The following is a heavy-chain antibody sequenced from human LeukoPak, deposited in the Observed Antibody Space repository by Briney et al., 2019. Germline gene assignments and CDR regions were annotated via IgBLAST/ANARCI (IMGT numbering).Heavy chain of an antibody. V-gene: IGHV1-8*01. CDR2: MNPNSGNT. D-gene: IGHD3-22*01. CDR3: ARTKARVITNNWFDP. CDR1: GYTFTSYD. J-gene: IGHJ5*02. Sequence: GASVKVSCKASGYTFTSYDINWVRQAAGQGLEWMGWMNPNSGNTGYAQKFQGRVTMTRNTSISTAYMELSSLRSEDTAVYYCARTKARVITNNWFDPWGQGTLVTVSS.